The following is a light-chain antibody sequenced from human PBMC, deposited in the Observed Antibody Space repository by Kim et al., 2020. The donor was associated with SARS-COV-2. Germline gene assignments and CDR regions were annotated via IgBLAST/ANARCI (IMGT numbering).Light chain of an antibody. CDR2: DAS. CDR3: QQYISNSRT. Sequence: ATGGDRVTNTCRASQSISSWLAWFQQRPGKAPNLVTFDASRLEGGVPSRFSGSGSGTEFTLTISSLQPDDFATYYCQQYISNSRTFGQGTKVEIK. V-gene: IGKV1-5*01. CDR1: QSISSW. J-gene: IGKJ1*01.